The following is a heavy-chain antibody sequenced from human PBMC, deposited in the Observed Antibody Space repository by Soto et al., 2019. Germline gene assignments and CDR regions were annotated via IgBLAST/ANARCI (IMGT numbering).Heavy chain of an antibody. CDR3: ARKGPIVVVVAATPGGWFDP. Sequence: QVQLQESGPGLVKPSQTLSLTCTVSGGSISSGDYYWSWIRQPPGKGLEWIGYIYYSGSTYYNPSLKIRVTIAVDTSKNQFSLKLSSVTAADTAVYYCARKGPIVVVVAATPGGWFDPWGQGTLVTVSS. D-gene: IGHD2-15*01. J-gene: IGHJ5*02. CDR2: IYYSGST. V-gene: IGHV4-30-4*01. CDR1: GGSISSGDYY.